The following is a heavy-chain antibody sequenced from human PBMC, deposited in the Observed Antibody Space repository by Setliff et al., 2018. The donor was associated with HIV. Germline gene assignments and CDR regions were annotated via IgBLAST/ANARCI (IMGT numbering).Heavy chain of an antibody. J-gene: IGHJ4*02. Sequence: GGSLRLSCAASGFTFSGYWMHWVRQAPGKGLVWVSRINSDGSSTTYADSVKGRFTISRDNAKNTLYLQMNSLKTEDTAVYYCAGAVRYYYDTTGVDYWGQGTLVTVSS. D-gene: IGHD3-22*01. V-gene: IGHV3-74*01. CDR3: AGAVRYYYDTTGVDY. CDR2: INSDGSST. CDR1: GFTFSGYW.